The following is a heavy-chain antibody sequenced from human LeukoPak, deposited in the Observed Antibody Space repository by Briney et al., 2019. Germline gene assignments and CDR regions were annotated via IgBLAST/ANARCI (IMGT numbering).Heavy chain of an antibody. CDR3: ARGGFITIFSVNWFGP. J-gene: IGHJ5*02. CDR1: GGSFSGYY. V-gene: IGHV4-34*01. Sequence: PSETLSLTCAVYGGSFSGYYWSWIRQPPGKGLEWIGEINHSGSTNYNPSLKSRVTISVDTSKNQFSLKLSSVTAADTAVYYCARGGFITIFSVNWFGPWGQGTLVTVSS. D-gene: IGHD3-9*01. CDR2: INHSGST.